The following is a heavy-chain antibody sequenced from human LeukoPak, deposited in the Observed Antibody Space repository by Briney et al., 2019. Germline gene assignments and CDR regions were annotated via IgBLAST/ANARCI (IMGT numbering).Heavy chain of an antibody. J-gene: IGHJ4*02. Sequence: GGSLRLSCAASGFTFSDYYMSWIRQAPGKGLEWVSYISSSGSTIYYADSVKGRFTISRDNAKNSLYLQMNGLRAEDTAVYYCARDRSIAARFPYLDYRGQGTLVTVSS. CDR3: ARDRSIAARFPYLDY. D-gene: IGHD6-6*01. CDR1: GFTFSDYY. V-gene: IGHV3-11*01. CDR2: ISSSGSTI.